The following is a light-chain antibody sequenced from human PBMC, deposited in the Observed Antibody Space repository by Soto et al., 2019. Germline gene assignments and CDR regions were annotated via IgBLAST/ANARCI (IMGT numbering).Light chain of an antibody. CDR3: SSYAGRNNLV. J-gene: IGLJ2*01. CDR2: EVT. CDR1: SSDVGGYNS. V-gene: IGLV2-8*01. Sequence: QSVLTQPPPASGSPGQSVTISCTGTSSDVGGYNSVSWYQQHPGKAPKLMIYEVTKRPSGVPDRFSGSKSGNTASLTVSGLQAEDEADYYCSSYAGRNNLVFGGGTKLTVL.